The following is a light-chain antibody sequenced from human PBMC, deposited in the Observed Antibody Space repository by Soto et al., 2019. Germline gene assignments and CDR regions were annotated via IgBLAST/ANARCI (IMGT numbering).Light chain of an antibody. CDR3: QQSNSFPRT. J-gene: IGKJ4*01. CDR2: AAS. CDR1: QAVSTW. Sequence: DIQMTQSPSFVSASVGDSVTITCRASQAVSTWLAWYQQKPGGAPRLLIYAASTLQSGVPSRFSGSGSGTDFTLTTRSLQPEDFATYYCQQSNSFPRTFGGGTKVDIK. V-gene: IGKV1-12*01.